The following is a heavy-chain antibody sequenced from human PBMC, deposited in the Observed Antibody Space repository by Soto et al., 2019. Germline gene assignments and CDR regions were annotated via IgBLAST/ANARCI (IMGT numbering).Heavy chain of an antibody. D-gene: IGHD3-22*01. CDR2: IIPIFGTA. CDR1: GYTFTSYG. CDR3: ARVDYYYDSSGYYSRIFDP. V-gene: IGHV1-69*13. Sequence: SVKVSCKASGYTFTSYGISWVRQAPGQGLEWMGGIIPIFGTANYAQKFQGRVTITADESTSTAYMELSSLRSEDTAVYYCARVDYYYDSSGYYSRIFDPWGQGTLVTVSS. J-gene: IGHJ5*02.